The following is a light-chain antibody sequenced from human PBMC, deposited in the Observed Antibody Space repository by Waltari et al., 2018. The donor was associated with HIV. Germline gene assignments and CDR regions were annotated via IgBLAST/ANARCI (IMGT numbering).Light chain of an antibody. J-gene: IGLJ3*02. Sequence: QSALTQPASVSGSPGQSITISCDVTDYEYVSWYQHHPGKATKVIIYEVSNRPSGLSKRFSGSKSGNTATLTTSGLQPEDEAVYFCTSYVSSSTPVFGRGTKVTVL. V-gene: IGLV2-14*01. CDR3: TSYVSSSTPV. CDR1: DVTDYEY. CDR2: EVS.